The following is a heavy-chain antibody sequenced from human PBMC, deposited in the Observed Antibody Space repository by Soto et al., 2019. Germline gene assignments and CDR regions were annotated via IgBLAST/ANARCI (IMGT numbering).Heavy chain of an antibody. Sequence: PGGSLRLSCEASGFIVSSNYMSWVRQAPGKGLEWVSAISGSGGSTYYADSVKGRFTISRDNSKNTLYLQMNSLRAEDTAVYYCAKGRGQLWLHVYGMDVWGQGTTVTVSS. CDR1: GFIVSSNY. CDR3: AKGRGQLWLHVYGMDV. CDR2: ISGSGGST. V-gene: IGHV3-23*01. J-gene: IGHJ6*02. D-gene: IGHD5-18*01.